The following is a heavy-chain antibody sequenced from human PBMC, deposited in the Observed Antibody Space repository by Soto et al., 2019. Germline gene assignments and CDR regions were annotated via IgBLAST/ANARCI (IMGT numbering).Heavy chain of an antibody. CDR1: GGSISDYY. J-gene: IGHJ5*02. V-gene: IGHV4-59*01. D-gene: IGHD3-10*01. CDR2: VFYTGTT. Sequence: PSETRSLTCTVSGGSISDYYWSWIRQAPGRGLEWIGYVFYTGTTSYNPSLKSRVTISVDTSRNQFSLRLTSVTAAATAVYYCAGERGLWFWDLLPHGWFEPWGQGTLVADS. CDR3: AGERGLWFWDLLPHGWFEP.